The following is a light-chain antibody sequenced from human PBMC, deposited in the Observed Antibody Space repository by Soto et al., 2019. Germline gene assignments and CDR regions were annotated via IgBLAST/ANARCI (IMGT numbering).Light chain of an antibody. CDR3: QQYNSYWT. CDR2: KAS. CDR1: QSISSY. J-gene: IGKJ1*01. V-gene: IGKV1-5*03. Sequence: DIQMTQSPSSLSASVGDRVTITFRASQSISSYVSWYQQKPGKAPKLLIYKASSLESGVPSRFSGSGSGTEFTLTISSLQPDDFATYYCQQYNSYWTFGQGTKVDI.